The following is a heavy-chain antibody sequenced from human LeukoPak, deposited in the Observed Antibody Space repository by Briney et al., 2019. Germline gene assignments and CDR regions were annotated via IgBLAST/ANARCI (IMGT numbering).Heavy chain of an antibody. CDR2: ISAYNGNT. CDR3: ARDRPYPVVPAASDY. J-gene: IGHJ4*02. D-gene: IGHD2-2*01. V-gene: IGHV1-18*01. Sequence: ASVKVSCKASGYTFTSYGISWVRQAPGQGLEWMGWISAYNGNTSYAQKLQGRVTMTTDTSTSTAYMELRSLRSDDTAVYYCARDRPYPVVPAASDYWGQGTLVTVSS. CDR1: GYTFTSYG.